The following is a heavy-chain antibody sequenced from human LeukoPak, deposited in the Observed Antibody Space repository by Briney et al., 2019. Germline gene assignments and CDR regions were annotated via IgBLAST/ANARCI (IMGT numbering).Heavy chain of an antibody. CDR3: AKDLPRSSSFNWFDP. Sequence: PGGSLRLSCVASGFTFSNCGMHWVRQAPGKGLEWVAFIRDDSTNKYYADSVKGRFTISRDNSENTLFLQMNSLRVQDTAVYYCAKDLPRSSSFNWFDPWGQGTLVTVSS. V-gene: IGHV3-30*02. J-gene: IGHJ5*02. CDR1: GFTFSNCG. CDR2: IRDDSTNK. D-gene: IGHD6-13*01.